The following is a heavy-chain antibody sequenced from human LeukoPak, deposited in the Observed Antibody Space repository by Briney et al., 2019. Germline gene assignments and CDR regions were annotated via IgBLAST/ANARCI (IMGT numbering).Heavy chain of an antibody. CDR1: GYTFTSYD. V-gene: IGHV1-8*01. CDR2: MNPNSGNT. CDR3: ARDRRKMATRRLDY. Sequence: VASVKVSCTASGYTFTSYDINWVRQATGQGLEWMGWMNPNSGNTGYAQKFQGRVTMTRDTSTGTVYMELSSLRSEDTAVYYCARDRRKMATRRLDYWGQGTLVTVSS. D-gene: IGHD5-24*01. J-gene: IGHJ4*02.